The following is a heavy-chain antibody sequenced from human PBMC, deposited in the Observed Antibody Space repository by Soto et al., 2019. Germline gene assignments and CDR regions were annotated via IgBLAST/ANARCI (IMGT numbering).Heavy chain of an antibody. CDR1: AGSISSGDYY. D-gene: IGHD1-1*01. J-gene: IGHJ6*02. V-gene: IGHV4-30-4*01. CDR3: GSTIYYYGMDV. Sequence: SETLSLTCTVSAGSISSGDYYWSWIRQPPGKGLEWIGYIYYSGSTYYNPSLKSRVTISVDTSKNQFSLKLSSVTAADTAVYCCGSTIYYYGMDVWGQGTTVTVSS. CDR2: IYYSGST.